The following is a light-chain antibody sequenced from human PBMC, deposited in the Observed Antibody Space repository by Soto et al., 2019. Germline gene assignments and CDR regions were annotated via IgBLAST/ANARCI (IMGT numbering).Light chain of an antibody. V-gene: IGLV1-44*01. J-gene: IGLJ3*02. CDR2: GNN. Sequence: QSVLTQPPSASGTPGQRVTISCSGSSSNIGNNTVNWYQQLPGTAPKLLIYGNNHRTSGVPDRFSGSKSGTSASLANSGLQSEDEADYFYAAWDDSLNGPVFGGGTQLTVL. CDR1: SSNIGNNT. CDR3: AAWDDSLNGPV.